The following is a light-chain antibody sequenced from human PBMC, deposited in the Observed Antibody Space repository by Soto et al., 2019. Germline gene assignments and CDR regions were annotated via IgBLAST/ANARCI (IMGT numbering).Light chain of an antibody. CDR2: DIT. CDR1: SSDVGRFEY. Sequence: QSVLTQPRSVSGSPGQSVTISCTGTSSDVGRFEYVSWYQQHPGEAPKVVVYDITKRPSGVPDRFSGSKSGNTASLTISGLQAEDEADYYCSSYTTSSTRVFGTGTKLTVL. J-gene: IGLJ1*01. V-gene: IGLV2-11*01. CDR3: SSYTTSSTRV.